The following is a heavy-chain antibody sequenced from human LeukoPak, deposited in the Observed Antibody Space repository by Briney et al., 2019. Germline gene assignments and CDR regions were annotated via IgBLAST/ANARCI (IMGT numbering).Heavy chain of an antibody. J-gene: IGHJ6*02. CDR2: IYYSGST. Sequence: PSETLSLTCTVSGGSISSSSYSWGWIRQPPGKGLEWIGSIYYSGSTYYNPSLKSRVTISVDTSKNQFSLKLSSVTAADTAVYYCARPLYSSGWFDRVGMDVWGQGTTVTVSS. V-gene: IGHV4-39*01. CDR1: GGSISSSSYS. CDR3: ARPLYSSGWFDRVGMDV. D-gene: IGHD6-19*01.